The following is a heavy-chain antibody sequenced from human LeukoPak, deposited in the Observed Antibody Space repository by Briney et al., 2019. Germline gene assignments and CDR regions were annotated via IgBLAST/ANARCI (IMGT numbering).Heavy chain of an antibody. J-gene: IGHJ4*02. CDR1: GFTLSSYA. CDR2: ISGSGGST. D-gene: IGHD3-10*01. CDR3: AKRGTGYYYGSGSLDVHHPLDY. V-gene: IGHV3-23*01. Sequence: GGSLRLSCAASGFTLSSYAMSWVRQAPGKGLEWVSAISGSGGSTYYADSVKGRFTISRDNSKNTLYLQMNSLRAEDTAVYYCAKRGTGYYYGSGSLDVHHPLDYWGQGTLVTVSS.